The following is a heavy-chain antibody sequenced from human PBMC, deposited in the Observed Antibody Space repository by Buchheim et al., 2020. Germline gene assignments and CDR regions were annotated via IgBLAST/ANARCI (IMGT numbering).Heavy chain of an antibody. CDR2: ISSSGSTI. CDR1: GFTFSSYE. J-gene: IGHJ4*02. CDR3: ARGRSGTIFGVVITHFDY. V-gene: IGHV3-48*03. D-gene: IGHD3-3*01. Sequence: EVQLVESGGGLVQPGGSLRLSCAASGFTFSSYEMNWVRQAPGKGLEWVSYISSSGSTIYYADSVKGRFTISRDNAKTSLYLQMNSLRAEDTAVYYCARGRSGTIFGVVITHFDYWGQGTL.